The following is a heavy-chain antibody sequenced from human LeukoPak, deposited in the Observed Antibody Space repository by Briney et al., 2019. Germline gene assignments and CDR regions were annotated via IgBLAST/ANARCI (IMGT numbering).Heavy chain of an antibody. Sequence: GGSLRLSCAASGFTFSSYSMNWVRQAPGKGLEWVSSISSSSSYVYYADSVKGRFTISRDSAKNSLYLQMNSLRAEDTAVYYCATLGGGSGWDHYYYYGMDVWGQGTTVTVSS. V-gene: IGHV3-21*01. J-gene: IGHJ6*02. D-gene: IGHD6-19*01. CDR1: GFTFSSYS. CDR3: ATLGGGSGWDHYYYYGMDV. CDR2: ISSSSSYV.